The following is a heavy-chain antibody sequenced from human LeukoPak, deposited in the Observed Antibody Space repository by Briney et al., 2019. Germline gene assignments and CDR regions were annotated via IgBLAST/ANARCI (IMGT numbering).Heavy chain of an antibody. CDR2: IYHSGST. V-gene: IGHV4-4*02. D-gene: IGHD3-3*01. J-gene: IGHJ4*02. Sequence: SETLSLTCAVSGGSISSSNWWSWVRQPPGKGLEWIGEIYHSGSTNYNPSLKSRVTISVDKSKNQFSLKLSSVTAADTAVYYCASQYYDFWSGYRSFDYWGQGTLVTVSS. CDR1: GGSISSSNW. CDR3: ASQYYDFWSGYRSFDY.